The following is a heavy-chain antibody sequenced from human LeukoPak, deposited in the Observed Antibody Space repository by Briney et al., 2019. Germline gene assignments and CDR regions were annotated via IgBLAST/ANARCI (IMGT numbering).Heavy chain of an antibody. CDR1: GFTFSSYG. J-gene: IGHJ4*02. D-gene: IGHD5-18*01. CDR2: ISYDGSNK. Sequence: PGGSLRLSCAASGFTFSSYGMHWVRQAPGKGLEWVAVISYDGSNKYYADSVKGRFTISRDNSKNTLYLQMSSLRAEDTAVYYCAKDQRAMDDWGQGTLVTVSS. CDR3: AKDQRAMDD. V-gene: IGHV3-30*18.